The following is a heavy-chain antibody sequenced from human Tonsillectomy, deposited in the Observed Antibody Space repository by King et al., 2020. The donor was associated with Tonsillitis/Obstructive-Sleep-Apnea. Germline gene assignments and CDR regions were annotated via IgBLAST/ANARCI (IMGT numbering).Heavy chain of an antibody. CDR2: VSGYNGKT. V-gene: IGHV1-18*01. CDR3: ARDSRYTSGWFDF. D-gene: IGHD6-19*01. J-gene: IGHJ4*02. Sequence: QVQLVESGAEVKKPGASVKVSCKAAGYRFITYGISWGRQAPGQGLEWMGWVSGYNGKTKYAQTLQGLQGRVTMTTDTSTSTAYMELRSLRSDDTAVYYCARDSRYTSGWFDFWGQGTLVTVSS. CDR1: GYRFITYG.